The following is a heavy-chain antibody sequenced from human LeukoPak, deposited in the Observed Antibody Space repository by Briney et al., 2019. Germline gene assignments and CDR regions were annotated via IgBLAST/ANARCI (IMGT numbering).Heavy chain of an antibody. CDR2: IFHSGST. J-gene: IGHJ6*03. CDR1: GYSISSGYY. Sequence: SETLSLTCTVSGYSISSGYYWGWIRQPPGKGLEWIGSIFHSGSTYYNPSLKSRVTISLDTSKNQFSLKLSSVTAADTAVYYCARVRRTYYFYMDVWGKGTTVTVSS. V-gene: IGHV4-38-2*02. CDR3: ARVRRTYYFYMDV.